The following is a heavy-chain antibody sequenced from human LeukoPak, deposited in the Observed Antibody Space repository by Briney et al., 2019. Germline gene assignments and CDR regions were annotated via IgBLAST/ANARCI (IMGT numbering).Heavy chain of an antibody. Sequence: PSETLSLTCTVSGYSISSGYYWGWIRQPPGKGLEWIGSIYHSGSTYYNPSLKSRVTISVDTSKNQFSLKLSSVTAADTAVYYCARDPRVAAKGDYWGQGTLVTVSS. D-gene: IGHD2-15*01. CDR3: ARDPRVAAKGDY. V-gene: IGHV4-38-2*02. CDR1: GYSISSGYY. CDR2: IYHSGST. J-gene: IGHJ4*02.